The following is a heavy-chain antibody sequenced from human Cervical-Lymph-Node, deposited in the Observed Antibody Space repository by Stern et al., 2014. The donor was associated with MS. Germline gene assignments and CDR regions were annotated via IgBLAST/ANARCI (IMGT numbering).Heavy chain of an antibody. V-gene: IGHV3-30-3*01. Sequence: VQLVESGGGVVQPGRSLRLSCAASGFTFSSYAMHWVRQAPGKGLEWVAVISYDGSNKSHADSVKGRFTISRDNSKNPLYLQMNSLRPEDTAVYYCARMTTVTNWYFDLWGRGTLVTVSS. CDR2: ISYDGSNK. J-gene: IGHJ2*01. CDR1: GFTFSSYA. D-gene: IGHD4-17*01. CDR3: ARMTTVTNWYFDL.